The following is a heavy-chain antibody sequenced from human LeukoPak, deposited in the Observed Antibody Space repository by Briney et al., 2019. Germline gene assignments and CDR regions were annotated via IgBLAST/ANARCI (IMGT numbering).Heavy chain of an antibody. CDR3: AKPASGGYYGY. Sequence: GGSLRLSCAASGFILSNYAIHWVRQAPGKGLEWVAIISYDGGNKYYADSVKGRFTISRDNSKNTLYLQMNSLRAEDTAVYYCAKPASGGYYGYWGQGTLVTVSS. V-gene: IGHV3-30-3*02. CDR1: GFILSNYA. CDR2: ISYDGGNK. D-gene: IGHD3-3*01. J-gene: IGHJ4*02.